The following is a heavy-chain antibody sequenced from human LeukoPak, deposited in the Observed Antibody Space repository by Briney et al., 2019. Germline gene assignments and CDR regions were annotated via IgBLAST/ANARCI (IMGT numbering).Heavy chain of an antibody. D-gene: IGHD1-26*01. CDR3: TRDGSGSYGRYYFDY. Sequence: GGSLRLSCTASGFTFGDYAMSWVRQAPGKGLEWVGFIRSKAYGGTTEYAASVKGRFTISRDDSKTVAYLQMNSLKTEDTALYYCTRDGSGSYGRYYFDYWGQGTLVTVSS. CDR1: GFTFGDYA. J-gene: IGHJ4*02. CDR2: IRSKAYGGTT. V-gene: IGHV3-49*04.